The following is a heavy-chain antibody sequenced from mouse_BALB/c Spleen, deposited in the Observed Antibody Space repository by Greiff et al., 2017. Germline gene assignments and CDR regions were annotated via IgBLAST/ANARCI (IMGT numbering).Heavy chain of an antibody. V-gene: IGHV1-5*01. CDR3: TRSYGNSLFDY. D-gene: IGHD2-1*01. J-gene: IGHJ2*01. CDR1: GYSFTSYW. CDR2: IYPGNSDT. Sequence: EVQLQQSGTVLARPGASVKMSCKASGYSFTSYWMHWVKQRPGQGLEWIGAIYPGNSDTSYNQKFKGKAKLTAVTSASTAYMELSSLTNEDSAVYYCTRSYGNSLFDYWGQGTTLTVSS.